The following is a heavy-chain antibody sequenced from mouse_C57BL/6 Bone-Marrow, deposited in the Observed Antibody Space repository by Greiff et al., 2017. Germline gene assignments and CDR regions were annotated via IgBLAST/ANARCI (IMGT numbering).Heavy chain of an antibody. CDR2: IYPRSGNT. V-gene: IGHV1-81*01. Sequence: QVQLQQSGAELVRPGASVKLSCKASGYTFTSYCMRWVKQRPGQGLEWIGEIYPRSGNTYYNEKFKGKATLTADKSSSTAYMELSSLTSEDSAVYFCARVGGGYYVAYWGQGTLVTVSA. CDR1: GYTFTSYC. CDR3: ARVGGGYYVAY. J-gene: IGHJ3*01. D-gene: IGHD2-3*01.